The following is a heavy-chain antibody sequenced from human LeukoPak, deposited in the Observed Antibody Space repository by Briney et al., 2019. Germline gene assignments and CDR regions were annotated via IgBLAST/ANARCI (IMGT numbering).Heavy chain of an antibody. V-gene: IGHV4-39*01. CDR1: GGSISSSSYY. CDR2: IYYSGST. D-gene: IGHD2-2*01. J-gene: IGHJ4*02. CDR3: TRSVVVPAAPRL. Sequence: SETLSLTCTVSGGSISSSSYYWGWIRQPPGKGLDWIVSIYYSGSTYYNPSLKSRDTISVDTYKNQFSLKLSSVTAADTAVHYCTRSVVVPAAPRLWGQGTLVTVSS.